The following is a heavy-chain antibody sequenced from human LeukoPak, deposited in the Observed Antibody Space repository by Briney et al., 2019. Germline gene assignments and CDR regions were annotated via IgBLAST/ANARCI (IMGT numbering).Heavy chain of an antibody. Sequence: ASVKVSCKASGYSFTGYYMHWVRQAPGQGLEWMGWINPNCGDTKYAQKFQGRVTMTRDTSISTAYMELTRLRSDDTAVYYCARGGLRVMVYRLYYMDVWGKGTTVTVSS. D-gene: IGHD2-8*01. CDR1: GYSFTGYY. CDR2: INPNCGDT. CDR3: ARGGLRVMVYRLYYMDV. J-gene: IGHJ6*03. V-gene: IGHV1-2*02.